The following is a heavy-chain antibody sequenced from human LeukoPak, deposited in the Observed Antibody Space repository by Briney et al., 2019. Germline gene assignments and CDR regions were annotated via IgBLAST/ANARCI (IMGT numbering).Heavy chain of an antibody. CDR2: IKQDGSEK. V-gene: IGHV3-7*01. CDR3: AKVLTGRSWVLHYGMDV. CDR1: GFTFSSYW. Sequence: GGSLRLSCAASGFTFSSYWMSWVRQAPGKGLEWVANIKQDGSEKYYVDSVKGRFTISRDNAKNSLYLQMNSLGAEDTAVYYCAKVLTGRSWVLHYGMDVWGQGTTVTVSS. D-gene: IGHD3-9*01. J-gene: IGHJ6*02.